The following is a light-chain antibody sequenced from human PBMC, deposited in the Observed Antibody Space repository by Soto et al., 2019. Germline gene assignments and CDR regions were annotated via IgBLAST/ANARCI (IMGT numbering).Light chain of an antibody. CDR2: GAS. CDR1: QSVNSN. Sequence: EIVMTQSPATLSVSPGERATLSCRASQSVNSNLAWYQQKPGQAPRLLIYGASSRATGIPARFSGSGSGTEFTLTNTSLQSADFAVYYCQQYYSWPRTFSQGTKVVIK. J-gene: IGKJ1*01. CDR3: QQYYSWPRT. V-gene: IGKV3-15*01.